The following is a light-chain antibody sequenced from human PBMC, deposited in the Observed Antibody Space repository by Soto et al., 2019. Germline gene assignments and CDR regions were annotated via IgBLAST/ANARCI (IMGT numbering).Light chain of an antibody. Sequence: EIVMTQSPATLSVSPGERATLSCRASQSVSSNLAWYQQKPGQAPRLLISGASTRATGIPARFSGSGSGTEFTLTISSLQSEDFVVYYCQQYNYWPPWTFGQGTKVEIK. CDR1: QSVSSN. CDR3: QQYNYWPPWT. J-gene: IGKJ1*01. CDR2: GAS. V-gene: IGKV3-15*01.